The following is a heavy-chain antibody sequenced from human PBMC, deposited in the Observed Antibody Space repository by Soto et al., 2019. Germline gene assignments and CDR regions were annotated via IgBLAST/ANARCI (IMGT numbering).Heavy chain of an antibody. V-gene: IGHV1-46*03. CDR3: ARDGLSPSDYYDYMDV. J-gene: IGHJ6*03. CDR1: GYTFTSYY. D-gene: IGHD2-2*01. Sequence: GASVKVSCKASGYTFTSYYMHWVRQAPGQGLEWMGIINPSGGSTSYAQKFQGRVTMTRDTSTSTVYMELSSLRSEDTAVYYCARDGLSPSDYYDYMDVWGKGTTVTVSS. CDR2: INPSGGST.